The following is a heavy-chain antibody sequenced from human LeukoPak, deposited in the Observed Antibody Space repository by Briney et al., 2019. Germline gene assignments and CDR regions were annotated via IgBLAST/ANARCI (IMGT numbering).Heavy chain of an antibody. V-gene: IGHV3-48*03. J-gene: IGHJ4*02. CDR3: AREGGWNDFDY. D-gene: IGHD1-1*01. CDR1: RLTFSSYD. Sequence: GGSLRLSCEASRLTFSSYDMNWVRQAPGKGLEWVSYISSSGNLIHYADSVRGRFTFSRDNARNSLYLQMNSLRADDTAIYYCAREGGWNDFDYWGQGTLVTVSS. CDR2: ISSSGNLI.